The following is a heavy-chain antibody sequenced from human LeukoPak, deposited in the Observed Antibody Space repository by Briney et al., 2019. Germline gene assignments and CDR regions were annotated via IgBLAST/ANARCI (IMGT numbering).Heavy chain of an antibody. Sequence: GASVKVSCKASGYTFTSYGISWVRQAPGQGLEWMGWISAYNGNTNYAQKLQGRVTMTTDTSTSTACMELRSLRSDDTAVYYCARGKYSSSWYYPGYWGQGTLVTVSS. CDR2: ISAYNGNT. CDR3: ARGKYSSSWYYPGY. CDR1: GYTFTSYG. J-gene: IGHJ4*02. V-gene: IGHV1-18*04. D-gene: IGHD6-13*01.